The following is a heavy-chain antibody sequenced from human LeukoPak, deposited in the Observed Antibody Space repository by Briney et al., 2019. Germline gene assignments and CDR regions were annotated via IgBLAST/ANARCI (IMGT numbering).Heavy chain of an antibody. CDR1: GFAFGSFG. J-gene: IGHJ4*02. Sequence: PGGSLRLSCAASGFAFGSFGMSWVRQAPGKGLEWVSTISGSGGSTNYADSVKGRFSISRDNSKNTMYLQMNSLRADDTAVYYSAKGVVVEVITYYFDFGGQGALVTVSP. CDR2: ISGSGGST. D-gene: IGHD2-15*01. V-gene: IGHV3-23*01. CDR3: AKGVVVEVITYYFDF.